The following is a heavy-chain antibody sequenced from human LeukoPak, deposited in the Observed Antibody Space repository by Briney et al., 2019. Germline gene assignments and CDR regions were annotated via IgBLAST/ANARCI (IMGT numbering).Heavy chain of an antibody. CDR1: GFTFSSYW. CDR2: IKQDGSEK. J-gene: IGHJ4*02. V-gene: IGHV3-7*04. D-gene: IGHD3-16*01. CDR3: VGWGGVGNF. Sequence: GGSLRLSCAASGFTFSSYWMSWVRQAPGKGLEWVAHIKQDGSEKYYVDSVKGRSTISRDNAKNSLSLQMNSLRAEDTAVYYCVGWGGVGNFWGQGTLVTVSS.